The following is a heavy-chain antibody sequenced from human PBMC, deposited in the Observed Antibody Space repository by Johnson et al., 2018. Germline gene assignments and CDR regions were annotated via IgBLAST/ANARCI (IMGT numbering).Heavy chain of an antibody. CDR3: ARDQGAGGGNNGYFQH. CDR2: IWSDGSNK. CDR1: GFTFSSYA. Sequence: VQLVESGGGVVQPGRSLRLSCGASGFTFSSYAMHWVRQAPAKGLEWMAVIWSDGSNKYYANTVEGRFTISRDNSMNTLFLQMDSLGDEDTAVFYGARDQGAGGGNNGYFQHWGQGTLVTVSS. J-gene: IGHJ1*01. D-gene: IGHD1-14*01. V-gene: IGHV3-33*01.